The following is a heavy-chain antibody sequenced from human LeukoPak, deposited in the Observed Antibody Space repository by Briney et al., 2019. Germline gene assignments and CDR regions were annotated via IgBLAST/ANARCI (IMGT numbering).Heavy chain of an antibody. Sequence: GGSLRLSCAASGFTFSSYWMSWVRRAPGKGLEWVANIKQDGSEKYYVDSVKGRFTISRDNAKNSLYLQMNSLRAEDTAVYYCAREDYYDSSGYYIGYWGQGTLVTVSS. D-gene: IGHD3-22*01. J-gene: IGHJ4*02. CDR1: GFTFSSYW. CDR3: AREDYYDSSGYYIGY. V-gene: IGHV3-7*01. CDR2: IKQDGSEK.